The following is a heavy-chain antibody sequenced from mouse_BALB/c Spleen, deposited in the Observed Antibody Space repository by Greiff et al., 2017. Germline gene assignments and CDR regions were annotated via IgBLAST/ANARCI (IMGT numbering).Heavy chain of an antibody. CDR3: TRRTSIAAEDY. CDR2: IDPETGGT. Sequence: QVQLQQSGAELVRPGASVTLSCKASGYTFTDYEMHWVKQTPVHGLEWIGAIDPETGGTAYSQKFKGKATLTADKSSSTAYMELRSLTSEDSAVYYCTRRTSIAAEDYWGQGTTLTVSS. V-gene: IGHV1-15*01. CDR1: GYTFTDYE. J-gene: IGHJ2*01.